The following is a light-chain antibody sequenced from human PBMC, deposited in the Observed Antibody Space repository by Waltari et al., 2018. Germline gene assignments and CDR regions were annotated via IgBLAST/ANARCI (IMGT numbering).Light chain of an antibody. CDR1: QSVSRT. V-gene: IGKV3-20*01. CDR3: RHYVRLPAT. Sequence: EIVLTQSPGTLSLSPGERATLSCRASQSVSRTLAWYQQKPGQAPRLLIYGASSRATGIPDRFSGSGSGKDFSLTISRLEPEDFAVYYCRHYVRLPATFGQGTKVEIK. J-gene: IGKJ1*01. CDR2: GAS.